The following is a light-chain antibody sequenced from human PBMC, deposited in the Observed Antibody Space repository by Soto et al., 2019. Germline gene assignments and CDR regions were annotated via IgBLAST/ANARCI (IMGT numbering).Light chain of an antibody. CDR3: CSFAGNFFV. J-gene: IGLJ1*01. V-gene: IGLV2-11*01. CDR2: DVN. Sequence: QSALTQPRSVSGSPGQSVTISCGGTSNDVGRYDYVSWYQQFPGKVPKLLVYDVNLRPSGVPHRFSGSKSGNTASLTIFGLQAEDEADYYCCSFAGNFFVFGTGTKVTVL. CDR1: SNDVGRYDY.